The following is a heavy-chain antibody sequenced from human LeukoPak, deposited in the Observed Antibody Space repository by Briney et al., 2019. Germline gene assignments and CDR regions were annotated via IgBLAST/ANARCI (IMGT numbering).Heavy chain of an antibody. D-gene: IGHD2-2*01. Sequence: SETLSLTCTVSGASISSGDYYWSRLRQPPGKGLEWIGSIYCSGSTFHYNPSLKSRVAISIDTSKNQFSLSLSSVTAADTAVYYCASTNCSRSSCFGANWFDPWGQGTLVTVSS. CDR2: IYCSGST. CDR1: GASISSGDYY. CDR3: ASTNCSRSSCFGANWFDP. V-gene: IGHV4-30-4*08. J-gene: IGHJ5*02.